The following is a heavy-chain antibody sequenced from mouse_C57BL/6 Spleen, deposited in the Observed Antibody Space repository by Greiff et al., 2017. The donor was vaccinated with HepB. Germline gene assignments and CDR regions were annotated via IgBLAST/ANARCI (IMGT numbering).Heavy chain of an antibody. CDR2: INPSTGGT. D-gene: IGHD1-3*01. Sequence: EVQLQQSGPELVKPGASVKISCKASGYSFTGYYMNWVKQSPEKSLEWIGEINPSTGGTTYNQKFKAKATLTVDKSSSTAYMQLKSLTSEDSAVYYCARRDTKGFAYRGQRTLVTVSA. CDR3: ARRDTKGFAY. J-gene: IGHJ3*01. V-gene: IGHV1-42*01. CDR1: GYSFTGYY.